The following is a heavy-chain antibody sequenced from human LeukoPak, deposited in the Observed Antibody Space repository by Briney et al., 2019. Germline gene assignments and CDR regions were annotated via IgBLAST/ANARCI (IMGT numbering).Heavy chain of an antibody. CDR3: ARETILGYCSSTSCYALDY. V-gene: IGHV3-30-3*01. D-gene: IGHD2-2*01. CDR1: GFTFSSYA. Sequence: GGSLRLSCAASGFTFSSYAMHWVRQAPGKGLEWVAVISYDGGNKYYADSVKGRFTISRDNSKNTLYLQMNSLRAEDTAVYYCARETILGYCSSTSCYALDYWGQGTLVTVSS. CDR2: ISYDGGNK. J-gene: IGHJ4*02.